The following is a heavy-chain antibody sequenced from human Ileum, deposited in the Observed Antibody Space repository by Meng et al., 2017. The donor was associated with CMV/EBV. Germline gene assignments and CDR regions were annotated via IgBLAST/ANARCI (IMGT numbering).Heavy chain of an antibody. D-gene: IGHD2/OR15-2a*01. CDR2: MFYSGST. Sequence: SGGSVNSASYYWSWIRQSPGKGLEWIGYMFYSGSTTYNPSLKSRVTILVDTSKNQFSLNLRSVTAEDTAVYYCARSRISTSPNWFDPWGQGTLVTVSS. J-gene: IGHJ5*02. V-gene: IGHV4-61*01. CDR3: ARSRISTSPNWFDP. CDR1: GGSVNSASYY.